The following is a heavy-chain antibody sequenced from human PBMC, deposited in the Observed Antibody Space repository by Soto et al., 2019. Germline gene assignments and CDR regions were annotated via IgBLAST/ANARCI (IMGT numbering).Heavy chain of an antibody. D-gene: IGHD2-15*01. Sequence: EVQLVESGGGLVQPGGSLRLSCAASGFTVSSNYMSWVRQATGKGLEWVSVIYSGGSTYYADSVKGRFTISRDNSKNTLYLQMNSLRAEDTAVYYCARDACSGGSCYSEYRGQGTLVTVSS. CDR2: IYSGGST. J-gene: IGHJ4*02. CDR3: ARDACSGGSCYSEY. CDR1: GFTVSSNY. V-gene: IGHV3-66*01.